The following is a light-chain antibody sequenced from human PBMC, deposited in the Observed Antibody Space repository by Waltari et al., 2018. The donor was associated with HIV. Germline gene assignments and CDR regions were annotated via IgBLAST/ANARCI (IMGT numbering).Light chain of an antibody. J-gene: IGKJ4*01. Sequence: IVMNQSPLSLSVTPGEPASISCTSNQSLLHSSGYNFLDWYMHKPGQSPQVLIYLAYNRASGVPARFSGSGSATDFTLKISRVEAEDVGFYYCMQGLQIPLTFGGGTKVEIK. V-gene: IGKV2-28*01. CDR3: MQGLQIPLT. CDR2: LAY. CDR1: QSLLHSSGYNF.